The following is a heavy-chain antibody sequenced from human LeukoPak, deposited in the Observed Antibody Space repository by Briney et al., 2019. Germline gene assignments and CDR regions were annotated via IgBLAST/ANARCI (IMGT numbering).Heavy chain of an antibody. J-gene: IGHJ3*02. CDR2: IKSNSDGETT. CDR1: GFSFSNAW. CDR3: TTDGASDI. V-gene: IGHV3-15*01. Sequence: PGGSLRLSCVASGFSFSNAWMSWVRQAPGKGLEWVGRIKSNSDGETTDYAAPVKGRFTISRDDSKNTLYLQMNSLKTEDTAVYYCTTDGASDIWGQGTMLTVSS.